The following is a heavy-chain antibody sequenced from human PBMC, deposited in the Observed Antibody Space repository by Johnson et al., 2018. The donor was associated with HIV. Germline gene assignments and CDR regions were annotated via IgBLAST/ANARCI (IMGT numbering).Heavy chain of an antibody. D-gene: IGHD6-6*01. CDR2: ISWDGGST. Sequence: VQLVESGGVVVQPGGSLRLSCAASGFTFDDYAMHWVRQAPGKGLEWVSLISWDGGSTYYADSVKGRFTISRDNRKNSLYLQMNSLRAEDTAVYYCARDVIKVIAARDDAFDIWGQGTMVTVSS. J-gene: IGHJ3*02. CDR1: GFTFDDYA. V-gene: IGHV3-43D*03. CDR3: ARDVIKVIAARDDAFDI.